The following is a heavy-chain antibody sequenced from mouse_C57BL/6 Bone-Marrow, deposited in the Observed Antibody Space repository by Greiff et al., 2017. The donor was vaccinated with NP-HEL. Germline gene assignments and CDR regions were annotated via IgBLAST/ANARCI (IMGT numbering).Heavy chain of an antibody. CDR1: GFTFSDYY. CDR2: ISNGGGST. D-gene: IGHD1-1*01. Sequence: DVMLVESGGGLVQPGGSLKLSCAASGFTFSDYYMYWVRQTPEKRLEWVAYISNGGGSTYYPDTVKGRFTISRDNAKNTLYLQMSRLKSEDTAMYYCARHCYCGSNYYAMDYWGQGTSVTVSS. V-gene: IGHV5-12*01. CDR3: ARHCYCGSNYYAMDY. J-gene: IGHJ4*01.